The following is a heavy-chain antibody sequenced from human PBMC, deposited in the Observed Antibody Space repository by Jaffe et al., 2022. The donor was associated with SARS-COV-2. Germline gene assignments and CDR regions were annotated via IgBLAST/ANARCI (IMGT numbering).Heavy chain of an antibody. CDR1: GFTFDDYA. CDR3: AKDIPRSIAVAGTLPHSTSYGMDV. V-gene: IGHV3-9*01. CDR2: ISWNSGSI. Sequence: EVQLVESGGGLVQPGRSLRLSCAASGFTFDDYAMHWVRQAPGKGLEWVSGISWNSGSIGYADSVKGRFTISRDNAKNSLYLQMNSLRAEDTALYYCAKDIPRSIAVAGTLPHSTSYGMDVWGQGTTVTVSS. D-gene: IGHD6-19*01. J-gene: IGHJ6*02.